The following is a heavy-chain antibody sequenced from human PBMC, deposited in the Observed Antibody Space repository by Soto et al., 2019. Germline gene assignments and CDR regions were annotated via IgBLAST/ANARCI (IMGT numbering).Heavy chain of an antibody. V-gene: IGHV3-30*18. CDR1: GFTFSNYG. J-gene: IGHJ4*02. Sequence: QVPLVESGGGVVQPGRSLRLSCAASGFTFSNYGMHWVRQAPGKGLEWVAVISYDGSNKYYADSVKGRFTISRDNSKNTLYLQMNSLRAEDTAVYYGAKDFLSSSWVGSYFDYWGQGTLVTVSS. CDR2: ISYDGSNK. D-gene: IGHD6-13*01. CDR3: AKDFLSSSWVGSYFDY.